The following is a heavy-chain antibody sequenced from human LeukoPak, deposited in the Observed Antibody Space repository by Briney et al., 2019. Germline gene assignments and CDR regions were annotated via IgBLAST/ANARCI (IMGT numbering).Heavy chain of an antibody. J-gene: IGHJ3*02. CDR3: ARSITMSVDAFDI. D-gene: IGHD3-22*01. CDR1: GGTFSSYA. Sequence: SVKVSCKASGGTFSSYAISWVRQAPGQGLEWMGGIIPIFGTANYAQKFQGRVTITADKSTSTAYMELSSLRSEDTAVYYCARSITMSVDAFDIWGQGTMVTVSS. CDR2: IIPIFGTA. V-gene: IGHV1-69*06.